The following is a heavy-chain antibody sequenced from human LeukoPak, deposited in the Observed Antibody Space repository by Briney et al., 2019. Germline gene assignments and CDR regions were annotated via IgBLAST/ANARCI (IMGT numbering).Heavy chain of an antibody. Sequence: ASVKVSCKASGYTFTSYDINWVRQATGQGLEWMGWMNPNSGNTGYAQKFQGSVTMTRNTSISTAYMELSSLRSEDTAVYYCAKRGYSYGLQYYYYYDMDVWGKGTTVTVSS. V-gene: IGHV1-8*01. J-gene: IGHJ6*03. CDR3: AKRGYSYGLQYYYYYDMDV. CDR1: GYTFTSYD. CDR2: MNPNSGNT. D-gene: IGHD5-18*01.